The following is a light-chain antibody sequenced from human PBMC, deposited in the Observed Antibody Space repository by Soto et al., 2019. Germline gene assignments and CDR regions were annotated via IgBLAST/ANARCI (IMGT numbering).Light chain of an antibody. Sequence: EILLTQSPGTLSLSPGGRATLSCRAIQSVSSSYLAWYQQKPGQAPRLLIYGASSRATGIPDRFSGSGSGTDFTLTISRLEPEDFAVYFCQQYGGSPPITFGQGTRLEI. J-gene: IGKJ5*01. CDR3: QQYGGSPPIT. V-gene: IGKV3-20*01. CDR2: GAS. CDR1: QSVSSSY.